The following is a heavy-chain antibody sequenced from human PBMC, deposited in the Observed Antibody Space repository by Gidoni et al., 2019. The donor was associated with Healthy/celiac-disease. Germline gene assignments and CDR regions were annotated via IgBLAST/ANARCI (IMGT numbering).Heavy chain of an antibody. CDR3: ARSEKDIVVVVAATPYAFDI. CDR1: GGSISSSSYY. V-gene: IGHV4-39*01. D-gene: IGHD2-15*01. J-gene: IGHJ3*02. CDR2: IYYSGST. Sequence: LSLTCTVSGGSISSSSYYWGWIRQPPGKGLEWIGSIYYSGSTYYNPSLKSRVTISVDTSKNQFSLKLSSVTAADTAVYYCARSEKDIVVVVAATPYAFDIWGQGTMVTVSS.